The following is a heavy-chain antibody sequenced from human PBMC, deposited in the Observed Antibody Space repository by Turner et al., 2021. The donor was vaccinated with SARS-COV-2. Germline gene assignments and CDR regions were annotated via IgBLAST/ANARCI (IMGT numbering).Heavy chain of an antibody. CDR2: IYSGGST. CDR1: GFTVSGNY. V-gene: IGHV3-53*04. D-gene: IGHD3-16*01. Sequence: EVQLVESGGGLVQPGGSLRLPCAASGFTVSGNYMSWVRQAPGKGLEWVSVIYSGGSTYYADSVKSRFTISGHNSKNTLYLQMNSLRAEDTAVYYCARETWGRDPDYWGQGTLVTVSS. CDR3: ARETWGRDPDY. J-gene: IGHJ4*02.